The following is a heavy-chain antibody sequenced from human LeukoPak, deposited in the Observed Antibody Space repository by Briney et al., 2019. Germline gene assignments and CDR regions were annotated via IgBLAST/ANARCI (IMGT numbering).Heavy chain of an antibody. Sequence: SETLSLTCAVYGGSFSGYYWSWIRQPPGKGLEWIGEINHSGSTNYNPSLKSRVTISVDTSKNQFSLKLSSVTAADTAVYYCARVRGRIFGVPKGVFDPWGQGTLVTVSS. CDR3: ARVRGRIFGVPKGVFDP. CDR2: INHSGST. CDR1: GGSFSGYY. D-gene: IGHD3-3*01. V-gene: IGHV4-34*01. J-gene: IGHJ5*02.